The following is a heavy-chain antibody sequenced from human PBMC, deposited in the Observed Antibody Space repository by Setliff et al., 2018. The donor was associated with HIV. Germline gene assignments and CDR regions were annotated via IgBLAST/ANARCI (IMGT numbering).Heavy chain of an antibody. Sequence: PGGSLRLSCAASGFTFSRYWMSWVRQAPGKGLEWVANIKQDGSEKYYVDSVRGRFTISRDNAKNSVYLQMNSLRAEDTAVYYCARSTPGAFYYYYGMDVWGQGITVTVSS. CDR3: ARSTPGAFYYYYGMDV. CDR2: IKQDGSEK. J-gene: IGHJ6*02. V-gene: IGHV3-7*01. CDR1: GFTFSRYW.